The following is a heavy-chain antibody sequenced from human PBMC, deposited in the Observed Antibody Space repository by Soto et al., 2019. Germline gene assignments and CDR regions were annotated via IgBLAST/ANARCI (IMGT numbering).Heavy chain of an antibody. D-gene: IGHD3-22*01. CDR2: IYYSGST. CDR3: ARKNYYDSSGYYDYFDY. Sequence: SETLSLTCTVSGGSISTSSSYWGWIRQPPGKGLEWIGSIYYSGSTYYNPSLKSRVTISVDTSNNQFSLKLSSVTAADTAVYYCARKNYYDSSGYYDYFDYWGQGTLVTVSS. V-gene: IGHV4-39*01. J-gene: IGHJ4*02. CDR1: GGSISTSSSY.